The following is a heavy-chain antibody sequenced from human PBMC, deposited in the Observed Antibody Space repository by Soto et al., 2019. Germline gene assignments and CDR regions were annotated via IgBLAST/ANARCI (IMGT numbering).Heavy chain of an antibody. CDR3: TRVYNDYGDYGYFQH. J-gene: IGHJ1*01. CDR2: ISYDGSNK. V-gene: IGHV3-30-3*01. D-gene: IGHD4-17*01. CDR1: GFTFSSYA. Sequence: QVQLVESGGGVVQPGRSLRLSCAASGFTFSSYAMHWVRQAPGKGLEWVAVISYDGSNKYYADSVKGRFTISRDNSXXTLYLQMNSLRAEDTAVYYCTRVYNDYGDYGYFQHWGQGTLVTVSS.